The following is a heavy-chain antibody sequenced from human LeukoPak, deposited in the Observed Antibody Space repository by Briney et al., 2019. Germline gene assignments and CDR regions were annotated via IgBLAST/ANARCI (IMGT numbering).Heavy chain of an antibody. V-gene: IGHV1-3*01. CDR2: INAGNGNT. J-gene: IGHJ4*02. D-gene: IGHD1-26*01. CDR1: GFTFTSYA. Sequence: GGSLRLSCAASGFTFTSYAMHWVRQAPGQRLEWMGWINAGNGNTKYSQKFQGRVTITRDTSASTAYMELSSLRSEDTAVYYCARVVGATLFDYWGQGTLVTVSS. CDR3: ARVVGATLFDY.